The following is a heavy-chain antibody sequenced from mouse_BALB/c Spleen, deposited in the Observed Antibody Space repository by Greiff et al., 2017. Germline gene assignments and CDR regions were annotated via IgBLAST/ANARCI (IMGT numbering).Heavy chain of an antibody. D-gene: IGHD2-3*01. V-gene: IGHV1-74*01. CDR1: GYTFTSYW. CDR2: IDPSDSET. CDR3: AIDGYYAMDY. J-gene: IGHJ4*01. Sequence: QVQLQQPGAELVKPGAPVKLSCKASGYTFTSYWMNWVKQRPGRGLEWIGRIDPSDSETHYNQKFKDKATLTVDKSSSTAYIQLSSLTSEDSAVYYCAIDGYYAMDYWGQGTSVTVSS.